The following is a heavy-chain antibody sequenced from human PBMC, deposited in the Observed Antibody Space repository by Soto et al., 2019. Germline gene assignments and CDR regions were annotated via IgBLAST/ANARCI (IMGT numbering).Heavy chain of an antibody. Sequence: EVQLLESGGGLVQPGGSLRLSCAPSGFTFSSYAMSWVRQAPGKGLEWVSSISGSGGSTYCADSVKGRFTISRDRSKNTVYLQMNSLRAEDTAVYYCAKDRERSPHDSWGQGILVTVSS. D-gene: IGHD1-1*01. CDR2: ISGSGGST. V-gene: IGHV3-23*01. J-gene: IGHJ4*02. CDR3: AKDRERSPHDS. CDR1: GFTFSSYA.